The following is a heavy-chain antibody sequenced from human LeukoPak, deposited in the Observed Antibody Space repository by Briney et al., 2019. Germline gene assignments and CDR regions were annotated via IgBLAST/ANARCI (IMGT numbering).Heavy chain of an antibody. CDR1: GGSISSGDYY. D-gene: IGHD3-3*01. J-gene: IGHJ6*02. V-gene: IGHV4-31*03. CDR3: ARDRYDSYPMDV. CDR2: IYYSGRT. Sequence: SETLSLTRTVSGGSISSGDYYWSWIRQHPGKGLEWIGYIYYSGRTYYNPSLKSRVTISVDTSKNQFSLKLNSVTAADTAVYYCARDRYDSYPMDVWGQGTTVTVSS.